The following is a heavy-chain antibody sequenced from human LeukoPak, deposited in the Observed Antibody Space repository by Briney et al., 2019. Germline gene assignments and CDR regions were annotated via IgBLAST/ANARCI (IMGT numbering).Heavy chain of an antibody. Sequence: GESLKISCKGSGYSFTSYWIGWVRQMPGKGLEWMGIIYPGDSDTRYSPSFQGQVTISADKSISTAYLQWSSLKASDTAMYYCASPTGGFGELQYAFDIWGQGTMVTVSS. J-gene: IGHJ3*02. CDR2: IYPGDSDT. V-gene: IGHV5-51*01. D-gene: IGHD3-10*01. CDR1: GYSFTSYW. CDR3: ASPTGGFGELQYAFDI.